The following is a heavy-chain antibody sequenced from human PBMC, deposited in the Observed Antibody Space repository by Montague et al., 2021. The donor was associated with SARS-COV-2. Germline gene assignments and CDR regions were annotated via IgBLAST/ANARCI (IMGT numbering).Heavy chain of an antibody. CDR2: IYYSGST. CDR1: GGSISSSSYY. J-gene: IGHJ4*02. V-gene: IGHV4-39*07. CDR3: AREGGWLSCDSYYFDY. D-gene: IGHD3-22*01. Sequence: SETLSLTYTVSGGSISSSSYYWGWIRQPPGKGLEWIGSIYYSGSTYYNPSLKSRVTISVDTSKNQFSLKLSSVTAADTAVYYCAREGGWLSCDSYYFDYWGQGTLVTVSS.